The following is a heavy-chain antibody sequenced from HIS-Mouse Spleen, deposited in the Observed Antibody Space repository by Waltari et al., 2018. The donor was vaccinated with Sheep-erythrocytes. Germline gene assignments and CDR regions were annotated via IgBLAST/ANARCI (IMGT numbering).Heavy chain of an antibody. Sequence: EVQLVESGGGLVKPGGSLRLSCAASGFTFSSYSMNWVRQAPGKRRGLVSSISSSSSYIYNADTVKGRFTISRDNAKNSLYLQMNSLRAEDTAVYYCARDTGTDAFDIWGQGTMVTVSS. CDR1: GFTFSSYS. J-gene: IGHJ3*02. D-gene: IGHD1-1*01. CDR3: ARDTGTDAFDI. V-gene: IGHV3-21*01. CDR2: ISSSSSYI.